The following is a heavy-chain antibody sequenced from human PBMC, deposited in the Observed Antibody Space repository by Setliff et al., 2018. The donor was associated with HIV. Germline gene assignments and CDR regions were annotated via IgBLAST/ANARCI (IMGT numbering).Heavy chain of an antibody. CDR1: GGTFSSYA. V-gene: IGHV1-69*10. Sequence: AASVKVSCKASGGTFSSYAISWVRQAPGQGLEWMGGIIPILGIANYAQKFQGRVTMARDTSISTAYLELNRVRSDDTAIYYCARDMGGTSAGDYWGQGALVTVSS. CDR2: IIPILGIA. J-gene: IGHJ4*02. CDR3: ARDMGGTSAGDY. D-gene: IGHD1-26*01.